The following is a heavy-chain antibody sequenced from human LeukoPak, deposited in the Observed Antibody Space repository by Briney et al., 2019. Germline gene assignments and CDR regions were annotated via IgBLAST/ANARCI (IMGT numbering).Heavy chain of an antibody. D-gene: IGHD3-10*01. CDR3: ARGSMVRCLDV. V-gene: IGHV4-59*08. J-gene: IGHJ6*02. CDR1: GDSISSYY. CDR2: IYYSGST. Sequence: SETLSLTCTVSGDSISSYYWNWIRQPPGKGREWIGYIYYSGSTSYNPSLKSRVTISVDTSKNQFSLKLSSVTAADTAVYYCARGSMVRCLDVWGQGTTVTVSS.